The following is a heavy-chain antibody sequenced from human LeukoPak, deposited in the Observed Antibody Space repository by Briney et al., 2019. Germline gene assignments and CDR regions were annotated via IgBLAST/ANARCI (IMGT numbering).Heavy chain of an antibody. CDR1: GFTFSRYG. CDR2: IWYDGKNDQ. D-gene: IGHD2-2*01. Sequence: GGSLRLSCAVSGFTFSRYGVHWIRQAPGKGMEWVAFIWYDGKNDQEYAESVKGRFTISRDNSKNTLYLQMNSLRTEDTAMYYCAKDRCSSSTCREAFEIWGQGTLVTVSS. V-gene: IGHV3-30*02. CDR3: AKDRCSSSTCREAFEI. J-gene: IGHJ3*02.